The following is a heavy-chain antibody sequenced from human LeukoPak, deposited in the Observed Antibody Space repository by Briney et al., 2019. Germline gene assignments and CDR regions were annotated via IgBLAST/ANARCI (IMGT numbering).Heavy chain of an antibody. CDR3: ARGDSSWPYYFDC. J-gene: IGHJ4*02. V-gene: IGHV4-59*01. Sequence: SETLSLTCTVSGGSISSYYWNWIRQSPGKGLEWIGYIYYSGSTNYNPSLNSRVTISVDTSKDQFSLKLNSVTAADTAVYYCARGDSSWPYYFDCWGQGTLVTVSS. CDR1: GGSISSYY. CDR2: IYYSGST. D-gene: IGHD6-13*01.